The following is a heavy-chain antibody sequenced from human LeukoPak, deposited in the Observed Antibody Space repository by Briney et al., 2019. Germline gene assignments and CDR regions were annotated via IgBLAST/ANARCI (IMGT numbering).Heavy chain of an antibody. Sequence: GGSLRLSCTASGFTFSRSAMSWVRQAPGKGLEWVSTIVGGGDTTYYADSVKGRFTISRDNSKNTLYVQLNSLRAEDTAVYYCAKSGGSSGYYSPFDSWGQGTLVTVSS. D-gene: IGHD3-22*01. CDR1: GFTFSRSA. CDR2: IVGGGDTT. V-gene: IGHV3-23*01. J-gene: IGHJ4*02. CDR3: AKSGGSSGYYSPFDS.